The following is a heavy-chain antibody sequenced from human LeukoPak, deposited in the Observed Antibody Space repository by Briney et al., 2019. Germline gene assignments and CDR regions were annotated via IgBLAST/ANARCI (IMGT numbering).Heavy chain of an antibody. Sequence: ASVKVSCKASGYTFASYDINWVRQATGQGLEWMGWMNPNSGNTGYAQKFQGRVTMTRNTSISTAYMELSSLRSEDTAVYCCARAAVPVGRDYYMDVWGKGTTVTVSS. V-gene: IGHV1-8*01. J-gene: IGHJ6*03. CDR2: MNPNSGNT. D-gene: IGHD1-26*01. CDR3: ARAAVPVGRDYYMDV. CDR1: GYTFASYD.